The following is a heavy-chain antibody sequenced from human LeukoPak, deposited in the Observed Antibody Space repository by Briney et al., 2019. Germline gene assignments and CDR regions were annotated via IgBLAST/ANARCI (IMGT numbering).Heavy chain of an antibody. V-gene: IGHV3-33*01. CDR1: GFTFSRYG. D-gene: IGHD3-16*01. Sequence: GRSLRLSCAASGFTFSRYGMHWVRQAPGQGLEWVAVIWYDGSNKYYADSVKGRFTISRDNSKNTLYLQMNSLRAEDTAVYYCARHDDFVGFDYWGQGTLDTVSS. CDR3: ARHDDFVGFDY. CDR2: IWYDGSNK. J-gene: IGHJ4*02.